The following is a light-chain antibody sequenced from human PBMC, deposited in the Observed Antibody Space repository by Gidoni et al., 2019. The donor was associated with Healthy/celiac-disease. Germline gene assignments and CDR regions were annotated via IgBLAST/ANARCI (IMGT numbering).Light chain of an antibody. J-gene: IGLJ2*01. Sequence: QSVLPQPPSASGTPGQRVTISCSGSSSNIGSNTVNWYQQLPGTAPKLLIYSNNPRPSGVPDRFSGSKSGTSASLAISGLQSEDEADYYCAAWDDSLNGLVFGGGTKLTVL. CDR1: SSNIGSNT. CDR3: AAWDDSLNGLV. CDR2: SNN. V-gene: IGLV1-44*01.